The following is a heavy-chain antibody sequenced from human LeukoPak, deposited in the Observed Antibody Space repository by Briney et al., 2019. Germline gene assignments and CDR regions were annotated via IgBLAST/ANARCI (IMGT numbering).Heavy chain of an antibody. Sequence: SETLSLTCAVYGGSFSGYYWSWIRQPPGKGLEWIGEINHSGSTYHNPSLKSRVTISVDTSKNQFSLKLSSVTAADTAVYYCARPVPSRLGWFDPWGQGTLVTVSS. CDR2: INHSGST. J-gene: IGHJ5*02. D-gene: IGHD1-1*01. CDR3: ARPVPSRLGWFDP. CDR1: GGSFSGYY. V-gene: IGHV4-34*01.